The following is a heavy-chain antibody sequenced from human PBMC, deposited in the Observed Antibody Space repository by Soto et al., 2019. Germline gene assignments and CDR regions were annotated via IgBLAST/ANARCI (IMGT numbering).Heavy chain of an antibody. CDR3: ARAGSPFDSDSSGYWGFDH. CDR2: GYCGGAT. V-gene: IGHV3-53*01. J-gene: IGHJ4*02. CDR1: GFAVSNNY. D-gene: IGHD3-22*01. Sequence: PGGTLRLSCVASGFAVSNNYLNWVRQAPGKGLEWGSAGYCGGATYYADSVRGRFTVSRDDSKNTLFLQMSSLRAEDTAVYYCARAGSPFDSDSSGYWGFDHWGQGTLVTVSS.